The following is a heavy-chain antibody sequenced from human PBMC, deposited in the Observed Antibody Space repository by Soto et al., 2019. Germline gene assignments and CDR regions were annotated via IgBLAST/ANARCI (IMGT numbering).Heavy chain of an antibody. CDR1: GFTFSTFA. CDR2: ISSDGFTQ. Sequence: QVQLVESGGGVVQPGRSLRLSCAASGFTFSTFAMHWVRRAPGRGLEWVAVISSDGFTQYYADSIRGLFAISRDNSKLTLHLHLDSLRGEATVVYYCARAPTSRFDYWGQGTLVTVPA. V-gene: IGHV3-30*09. CDR3: ARAPTSRFDY. J-gene: IGHJ4*02.